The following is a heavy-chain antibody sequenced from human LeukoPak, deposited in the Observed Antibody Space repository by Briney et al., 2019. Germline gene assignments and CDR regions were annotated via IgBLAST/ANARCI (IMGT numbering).Heavy chain of an antibody. J-gene: IGHJ6*02. V-gene: IGHV4-61*01. D-gene: IGHD6-13*01. CDR2: IYYSGST. CDR1: GGSVSSGSHY. Sequence: SETLSLTCTVSGGSVSSGSHYWSWIRQPPGKGLEWIGYIYYSGSTNYNPSLKSRVTISVDTSKNQFSLKLSSVTAADTAVYYCARDRAAAGSYYYYGMDVWGQGTTVTVSS. CDR3: ARDRAAAGSYYYYGMDV.